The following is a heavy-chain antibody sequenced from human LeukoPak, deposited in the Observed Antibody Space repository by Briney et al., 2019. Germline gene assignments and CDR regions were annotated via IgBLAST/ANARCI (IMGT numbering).Heavy chain of an antibody. Sequence: KSSETLSLTCTVSGGSISSSSYYWGWIRQPPGKGLEWIGSIYYSGNTYYNPSLKSRVTISVDTSKNQFSLNLSSVTAADTAVYYCGRAMATISLDVFDLWGQGTMVTVSS. CDR3: GRAMATISLDVFDL. CDR1: GGSISSSSYY. J-gene: IGHJ3*01. CDR2: IYYSGNT. D-gene: IGHD5-24*01. V-gene: IGHV4-39*07.